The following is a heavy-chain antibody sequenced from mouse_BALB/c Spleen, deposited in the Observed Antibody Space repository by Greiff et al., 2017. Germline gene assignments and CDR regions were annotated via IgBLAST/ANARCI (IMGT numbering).Heavy chain of an antibody. CDR3: TRLDGYYSAY. D-gene: IGHD2-3*01. Sequence: EVQLQESGGGLVQPGGSMKLSCVASGFTFSNYWMNWVRQSPEKGLEWVAEIRLKSNNYATHYAESVKGRFTISRDDSKSSVYLQMNNLRAEDTGIYYCTRLDGYYSAYWGQGTLVTVSA. CDR2: IRLKSNNYAT. CDR1: GFTFSNYW. J-gene: IGHJ3*01. V-gene: IGHV6-6*02.